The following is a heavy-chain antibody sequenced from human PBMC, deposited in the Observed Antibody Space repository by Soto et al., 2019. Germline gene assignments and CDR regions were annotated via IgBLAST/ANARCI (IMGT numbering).Heavy chain of an antibody. V-gene: IGHV3-66*01. J-gene: IGHJ4*02. CDR3: ARASGRGSSGWSDC. CDR2: IYSDGST. CDR1: GFTFSSYA. D-gene: IGHD6-19*01. Sequence: GGSLRLSCAASGFTFSSYAMSWVRQAPGKGLEWVSLIYSDGSTYYADSVKGRFTISRDNSKNTLYLEMNSLRAEDTAVYYCARASGRGSSGWSDCWGQGTLVTVSS.